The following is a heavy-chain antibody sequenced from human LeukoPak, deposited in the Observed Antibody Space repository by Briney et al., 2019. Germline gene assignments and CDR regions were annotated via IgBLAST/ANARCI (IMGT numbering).Heavy chain of an antibody. Sequence: GGSLRLSCAASGFTFSNYYMNWVRQAPGKGLEWVSAISVSGASTFYADSVKGRFTISRDNSKSTLSLQMNSLRAEDTAVYYCPKDRRRATRTTDYWGQGTLVTVSA. V-gene: IGHV3-23*01. CDR3: PKDRRRATRTTDY. D-gene: IGHD1-1*01. J-gene: IGHJ4*02. CDR1: GFTFSNYY. CDR2: ISVSGAST.